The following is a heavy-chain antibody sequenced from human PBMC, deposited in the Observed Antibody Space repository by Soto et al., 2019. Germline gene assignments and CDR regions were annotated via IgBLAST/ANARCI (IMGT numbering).Heavy chain of an antibody. J-gene: IGHJ3*02. CDR3: AKGGSGSCSNAFDI. CDR1: GGSISSSSYY. V-gene: IGHV4-39*01. CDR2: IYYSGST. Sequence: QLQLQESGPGLVKPSETLSLTCTVSGGSISSSSYYWGWIRQPPGKGLEWIGSIYYSGSTYYNPSLXXXVXXSVDTSKNQFSLKLSSVTAADTAVYYCAKGGSGSCSNAFDIWGQGTMVTVSS. D-gene: IGHD3-10*01.